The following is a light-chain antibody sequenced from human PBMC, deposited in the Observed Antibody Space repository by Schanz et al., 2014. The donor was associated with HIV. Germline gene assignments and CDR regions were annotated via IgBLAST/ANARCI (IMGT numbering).Light chain of an antibody. J-gene: IGLJ2*01. CDR3: SSYAGSGNLGV. CDR2: TNN. Sequence: QSVLTQPPSASGTPGQRVTISCSGSSSNIGSNTVNWYQQLPGTAPKVLIYTNNQRPSGVPDRFSGSKSGNTASLTVSGLQAEDEADYYCSSYAGSGNLGVFGGGTKLTVL. V-gene: IGLV1-44*01. CDR1: SSNIGSNT.